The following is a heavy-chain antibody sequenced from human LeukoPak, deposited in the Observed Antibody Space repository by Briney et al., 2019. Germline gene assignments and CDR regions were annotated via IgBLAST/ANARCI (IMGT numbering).Heavy chain of an antibody. D-gene: IGHD3-22*01. CDR1: GVSISSTSYS. V-gene: IGHV4-30-2*01. CDR2: IYHSGST. J-gene: IGHJ4*02. CDR3: ARASYDSSGYYKGVYFDY. Sequence: SETLSLTCTVSGVSISSTSYSWSWIRQPPGKGLEWIGYIYHSGSTYYNPSLKSRVTISVDRSKNQFSLKLSSVTAADTAVYYCARASYDSSGYYKGVYFDYWGQGTLVTVSS.